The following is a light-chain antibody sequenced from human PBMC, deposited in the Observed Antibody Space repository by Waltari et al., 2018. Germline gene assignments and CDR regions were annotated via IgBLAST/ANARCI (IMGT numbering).Light chain of an antibody. Sequence: EVVMTKYPLSLPVTLGEPASISCRSSQSLVKSDGNTYLNWFQQRPGHSPRHLLYQVSNRDSGVPDRCSGSGSGTDFTLKLSRVEAEDVGVYYCRQGTHPYTFGQGTKLEIK. CDR3: RQGTHPYT. CDR1: QSLVKSDGNTY. CDR2: QVS. V-gene: IGKV2-30*01. J-gene: IGKJ2*01.